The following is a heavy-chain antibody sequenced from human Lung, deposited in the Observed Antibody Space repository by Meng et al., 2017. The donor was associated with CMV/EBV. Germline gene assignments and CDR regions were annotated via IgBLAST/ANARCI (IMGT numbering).Heavy chain of an antibody. CDR1: GGSFSGYY. V-gene: IGHV4-34*01. D-gene: IGHD3-3*01. CDR2: INHSGSI. J-gene: IGHJ4*02. CDR3: ARAPIINDFWSGQVSNYFDN. Sequence: TXSLTXXVYGGSFSGYYWSWIRQPPGKGLEWIGEINHSGSINYNPSLKSRVTISVDTSKDQFSLKLNSVTAADTAVYYCARAPIINDFWSGQVSNYFDNWGQGTLVTVSS.